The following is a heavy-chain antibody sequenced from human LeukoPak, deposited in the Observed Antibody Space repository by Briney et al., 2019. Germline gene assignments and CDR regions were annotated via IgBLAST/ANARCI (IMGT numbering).Heavy chain of an antibody. CDR3: ARDRILPPEDSSSSLPFVY. CDR2: IIPIFGIA. J-gene: IGHJ4*02. CDR1: GGTFSSYT. D-gene: IGHD6-6*01. Sequence: ASVKVSCKASGGTFSSYTISWVRQAPGQGLEWMGRIIPIFGIANYAQKFQGRVTMTADKSTSTAYMELSSLRSEDTAVYYCARDRILPPEDSSSSLPFVYWGQGTLVTVSS. V-gene: IGHV1-69*04.